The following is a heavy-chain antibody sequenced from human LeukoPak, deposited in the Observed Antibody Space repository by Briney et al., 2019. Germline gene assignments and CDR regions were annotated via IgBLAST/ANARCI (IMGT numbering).Heavy chain of an antibody. CDR2: IYYSGST. CDR1: GGSISSGGYY. V-gene: IGHV4-31*03. Sequence: PSETLSLTCTVSGGSISSGGYYWSWIRQHPGKGLEWIGYIYYSGSTYYNPSLKSRVTISVDTSKNQFSLKLSSVTAADTAVYYWARAPKASYYYRDVWAKGPRSPSP. J-gene: IGHJ6*03. CDR3: ARAPKASYYYRDV.